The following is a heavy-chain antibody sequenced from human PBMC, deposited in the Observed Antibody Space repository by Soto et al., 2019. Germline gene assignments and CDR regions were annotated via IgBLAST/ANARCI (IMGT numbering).Heavy chain of an antibody. CDR3: AKDPSWRWELRRVDY. V-gene: IGHV3-23*01. J-gene: IGHJ4*02. Sequence: EVQLLESGGGLVQPGGSLRLSCAASGFTFSSYAMSWVRQAPGKGLEWVSAISGSGGSTYYADSVKGRFTISRDNSKNTLYLQMNSLRAEDTAVYYGAKDPSWRWELRRVDYWGQGTLVTVSS. D-gene: IGHD1-26*01. CDR1: GFTFSSYA. CDR2: ISGSGGST.